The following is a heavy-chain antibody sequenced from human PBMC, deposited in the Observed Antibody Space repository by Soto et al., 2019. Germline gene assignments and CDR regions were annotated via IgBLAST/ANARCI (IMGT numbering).Heavy chain of an antibody. CDR3: AKDLIRGDGYEAPDY. Sequence: EVQLLESGGGLVQPGGSLRLSCAASGFIFSNYAMFWFRQAPGKGLEWVSTIYAAGSSKYYAGSVKGRFTISRDNSRDTLFLQMDSLRAEDTAIYFSAKDLIRGDGYEAPDYCGQGTLVTVSS. CDR2: IYAAGSSK. CDR1: GFIFSNYA. J-gene: IGHJ4*02. V-gene: IGHV3-23*01. D-gene: IGHD3-10*01.